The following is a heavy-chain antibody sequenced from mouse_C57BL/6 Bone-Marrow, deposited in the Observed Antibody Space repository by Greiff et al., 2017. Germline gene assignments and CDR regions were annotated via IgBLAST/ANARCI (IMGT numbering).Heavy chain of an antibody. CDR1: GFTFSNYW. CDR2: IRLKSDNYAT. D-gene: IGHD1-1*01. Sequence: EVQRVESGGGLVQPGASMKLSCVASGFTFSNYWMNWVRQSPEKGLEWVAQIRLKSDNYATHYAVSVKGRFTISRDDSKSTVYLQMNNLRAEDTGIYYCTEDYGSLFDYWGQGTTLTVSS. V-gene: IGHV6-3*01. J-gene: IGHJ2*01. CDR3: TEDYGSLFDY.